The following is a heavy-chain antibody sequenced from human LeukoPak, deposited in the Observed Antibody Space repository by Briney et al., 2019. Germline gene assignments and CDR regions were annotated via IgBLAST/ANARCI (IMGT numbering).Heavy chain of an antibody. D-gene: IGHD6-13*01. CDR3: ARGYSSSWYSFDY. CDR1: GYTFTGYY. J-gene: IGHJ4*02. V-gene: IGHV1-2*04. Sequence: ASVKVSCKASGYTFTGYYMHWVRQAPGQGLEWMGWINPNSGGTNYAQKFQGWVTMTRDTSISTAYMELSRLRSDDTAVYYCARGYSSSWYSFDYWGQGTLVTVSS. CDR2: INPNSGGT.